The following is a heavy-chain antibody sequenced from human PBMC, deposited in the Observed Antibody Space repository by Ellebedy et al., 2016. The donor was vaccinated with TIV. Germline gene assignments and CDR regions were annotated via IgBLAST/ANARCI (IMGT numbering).Heavy chain of an antibody. J-gene: IGHJ4*02. V-gene: IGHV3-21*06. CDR3: ARDTAMDY. CDR2: ISSGSSYI. CDR1: GFPFSTYT. D-gene: IGHD5-18*01. Sequence: PGGSLRLSCADSGFPFSTYTMNWVRQAPGKGLEWVSSISSGSSYIYYADSVKGRFTISRDNARNSLYLQMNSLRAEDTAVYYCARDTAMDYWGQGTLVTVSS.